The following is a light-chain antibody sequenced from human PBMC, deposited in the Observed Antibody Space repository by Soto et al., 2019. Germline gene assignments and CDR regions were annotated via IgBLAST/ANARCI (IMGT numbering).Light chain of an antibody. J-gene: IGLJ1*01. CDR3: SSYTSSSPAIV. Sequence: QSALTHPASVSWSPGQSITISCTGTSSDVGGYNYVSWYQQHPGKAPKLMIYDVSNRPSGVSNRFSGSKSGNTASLTISGLQAEDEADYYCSSYTSSSPAIVFGTGTKVTVL. CDR2: DVS. CDR1: SSDVGGYNY. V-gene: IGLV2-14*01.